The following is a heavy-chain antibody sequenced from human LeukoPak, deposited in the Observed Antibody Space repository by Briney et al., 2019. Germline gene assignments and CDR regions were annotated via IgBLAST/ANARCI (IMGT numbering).Heavy chain of an antibody. CDR3: AREDVVGGYYYGMDV. D-gene: IGHD3-16*01. Sequence: PGGSLRLSCAASGFIFRDYEMNWVRQAPGKGLEWVAHTSVSGDTIYYADSVKGRFTISRDNAKNSLYLQMNSLRTEDTAVYYCAREDVVGGYYYGMDVWGQGTTVTVSS. CDR1: GFIFRDYE. CDR2: TSVSGDTI. J-gene: IGHJ6*02. V-gene: IGHV3-48*03.